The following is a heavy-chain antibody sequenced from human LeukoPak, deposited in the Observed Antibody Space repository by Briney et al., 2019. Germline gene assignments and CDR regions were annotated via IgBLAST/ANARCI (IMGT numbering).Heavy chain of an antibody. D-gene: IGHD3-16*01. V-gene: IGHV1-69*05. CDR3: ARSRGGRPYYYYYYMDV. J-gene: IGHJ6*03. CDR2: IIPIFGTA. CDR1: GGTFSSYA. Sequence: GASVKVSCKASGGTFSSYAISWVRQAPGQGLEWMGGIIPIFGTANYAQKFQGRVTITTDESTSTAYMELSSLRSEDTAVYYCARSRGGRPYYYYYYMDVWGKGTTVTVSS.